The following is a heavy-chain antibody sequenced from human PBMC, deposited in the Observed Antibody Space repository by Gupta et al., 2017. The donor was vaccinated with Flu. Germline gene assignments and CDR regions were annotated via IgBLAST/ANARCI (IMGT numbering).Heavy chain of an antibody. Sequence: EVQLVESGGGLVQPGRSLRLSCTASGFTFGDYAMSWVRQAPGKGLEWVGFIRSKAYGGTTEYAASVKGRFTISRDDSKSIAYLQMNSLKTEDTAVYYCTRGSGPTLYGMDVWGQGTTVTVSS. CDR1: GFTFGDYA. J-gene: IGHJ6*02. CDR2: IRSKAYGGTT. D-gene: IGHD2-15*01. V-gene: IGHV3-49*04. CDR3: TRGSGPTLYGMDV.